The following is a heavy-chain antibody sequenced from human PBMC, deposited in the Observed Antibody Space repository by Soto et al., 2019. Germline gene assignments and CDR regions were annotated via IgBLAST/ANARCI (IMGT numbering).Heavy chain of an antibody. J-gene: IGHJ6*02. CDR3: ITLSITIFGVVLMDV. CDR1: GFSFSDHY. D-gene: IGHD3-3*01. Sequence: GGSLRLSCAASGFSFSDHYMSWIRQAPGRGLEWVSYIDFRSNSIYYADSVKGRFTISRDNAKNSLYLQMNSLRAEDTAVYYCITLSITIFGVVLMDVWGQGTTVTVSS. V-gene: IGHV3-11*01. CDR2: IDFRSNSI.